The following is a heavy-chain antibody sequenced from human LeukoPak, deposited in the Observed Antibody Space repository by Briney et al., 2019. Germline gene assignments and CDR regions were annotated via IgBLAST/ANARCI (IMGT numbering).Heavy chain of an antibody. Sequence: GGSLRLSCAASGFTFSSYSMNWVRQAPGKGLELVSYISSSSSTIYYADSVKGLFIISRDNAKNSLYLQMNSLRAEDTAVYYCARVLAAYCGGDCCPYWGQGTLVTVSS. D-gene: IGHD2-21*02. CDR3: ARVLAAYCGGDCCPY. CDR2: ISSSSSTI. J-gene: IGHJ4*02. CDR1: GFTFSSYS. V-gene: IGHV3-48*01.